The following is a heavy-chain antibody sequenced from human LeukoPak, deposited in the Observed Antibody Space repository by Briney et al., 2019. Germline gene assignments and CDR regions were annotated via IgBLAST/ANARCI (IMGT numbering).Heavy chain of an antibody. Sequence: ASVKVSCKVSGYTLTELSMHWVRQAPGKGLEWMGGFDPEDGETIYAQKSQGRVTMTEDTSTDTAYMELSSLRSEDTAVYYCATPGRATREGYFDYWGQGTLVTVSS. V-gene: IGHV1-24*01. J-gene: IGHJ4*02. CDR3: ATPGRATREGYFDY. CDR1: GYTLTELS. CDR2: FDPEDGET. D-gene: IGHD1-26*01.